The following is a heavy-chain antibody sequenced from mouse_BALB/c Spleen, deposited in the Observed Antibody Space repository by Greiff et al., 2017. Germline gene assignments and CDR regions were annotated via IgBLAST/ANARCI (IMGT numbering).Heavy chain of an antibody. CDR1: GDSITSGY. CDR2: ISYSGST. V-gene: IGHV3-8*02. Sequence: EVKLMESGPSLVKPSQTLSLTCSVTGDSITSGYWNWIRKFPGNKLEYMGYISYSGSTYYNPSLKSRISITRDTSKNQYYLQLNSVTTEDTATYYCARYVGRGYYAMDYWGQGTSVTVSS. D-gene: IGHD4-1*01. J-gene: IGHJ4*01. CDR3: ARYVGRGYYAMDY.